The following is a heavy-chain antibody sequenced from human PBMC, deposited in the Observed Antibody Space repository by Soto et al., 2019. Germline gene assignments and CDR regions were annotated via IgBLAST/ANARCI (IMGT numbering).Heavy chain of an antibody. D-gene: IGHD2-2*01. V-gene: IGHV3-33*01. CDR3: AGNIVVVPAAMPTTHYYYGMDV. CDR1: GFTFSSYG. J-gene: IGHJ6*02. Sequence: QVQLVESGGGVVQPGRSLRLSCAASGFTFSSYGMHWVRQAPGKGLEWVAVIWYDGSNKYYADSVKGRVTISRDNSQNTVYLQMKGLRAEDTAGYYCAGNIVVVPAAMPTTHYYYGMDVWGRGTTVTVSS. CDR2: IWYDGSNK.